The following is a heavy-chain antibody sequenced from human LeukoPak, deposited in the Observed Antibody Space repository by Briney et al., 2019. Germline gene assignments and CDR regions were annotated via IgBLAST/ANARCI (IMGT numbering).Heavy chain of an antibody. CDR2: ISSSGSTI. D-gene: IGHD2-21*02. Sequence: PGGSLRLSCATSGFTFSSYEMNWVRQAPGKGLEWVSYISSSGSTIYYADSVKGRFTISRDNAKNSLYLQMNSLRAEDTVVYYCARDHPRYNDCWDYWGQGTLVTVSS. CDR1: GFTFSSYE. V-gene: IGHV3-48*03. J-gene: IGHJ4*02. CDR3: ARDHPRYNDCWDY.